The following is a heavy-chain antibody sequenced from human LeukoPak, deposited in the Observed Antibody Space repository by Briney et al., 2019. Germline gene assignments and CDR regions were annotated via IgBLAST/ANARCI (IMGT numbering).Heavy chain of an antibody. CDR3: AKDLRRAGSQLVIMDYYYYMDV. CDR2: IRYDGSNK. Sequence: GGSLRLSCAASGFTFSSYGMHWVRQAPGKGLEWVAFIRYDGSNKYYAHSVKGRLTISRDNSKNTLYLQMKSLRAEDTAVYYCAKDLRRAGSQLVIMDYYYYMDVWGKGTTVTVSS. D-gene: IGHD6-6*01. J-gene: IGHJ6*03. CDR1: GFTFSSYG. V-gene: IGHV3-30*02.